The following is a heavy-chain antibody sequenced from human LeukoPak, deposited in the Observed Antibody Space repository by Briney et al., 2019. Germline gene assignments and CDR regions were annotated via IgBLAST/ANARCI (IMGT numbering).Heavy chain of an antibody. CDR2: ISYNSDTI. J-gene: IGHJ2*01. CDR1: GFTFDDYA. Sequence: PGRSLRLSCAASGFTFDDYAMHWVRLAPGKGLEWVSGISYNSDTIAYADSVKGRFTISRDNAKNSLYLQMNSLRAEDTALYYCAKDYCGGDCYSGWYFDLWGRGTLVTVSS. D-gene: IGHD2-21*02. V-gene: IGHV3-9*01. CDR3: AKDYCGGDCYSGWYFDL.